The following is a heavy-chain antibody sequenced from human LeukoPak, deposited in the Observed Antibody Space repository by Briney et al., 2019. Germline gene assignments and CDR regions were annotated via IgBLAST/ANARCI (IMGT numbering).Heavy chain of an antibody. D-gene: IGHD3-22*01. V-gene: IGHV5-51*01. Sequence: GESLKISCKGSGHSFTSYWIGWVRQMPGKGLEWMGIIYPGDSETRYSPSFQGQVTISADKSISTAYLQWSSLKDSDTAMYYCARNRDSSGYYFDYWGQGTLVTVSS. J-gene: IGHJ4*02. CDR2: IYPGDSET. CDR3: ARNRDSSGYYFDY. CDR1: GHSFTSYW.